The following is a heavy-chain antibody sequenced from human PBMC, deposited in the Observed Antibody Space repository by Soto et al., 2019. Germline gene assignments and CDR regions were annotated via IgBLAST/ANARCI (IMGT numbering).Heavy chain of an antibody. Sequence: QVQLVQSGAEVKKPGSSVKVSCKASGGTFSSYTISWVRQAPGQGLEWMGRIIPILGIANYAQKFQGRVTITADKSTSTAYMELSSLRSEDTAVYYCARDFETEPSNWFDPWGQGTLVTVSS. V-gene: IGHV1-69*08. CDR3: ARDFETEPSNWFDP. CDR2: IIPILGIA. D-gene: IGHD3-9*01. J-gene: IGHJ5*02. CDR1: GGTFSSYT.